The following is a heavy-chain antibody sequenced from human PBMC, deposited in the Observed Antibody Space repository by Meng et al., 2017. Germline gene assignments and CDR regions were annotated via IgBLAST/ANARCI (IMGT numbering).Heavy chain of an antibody. CDR3: ARESHSSGWTY. D-gene: IGHD6-19*01. CDR2: IYSCGST. J-gene: IGHJ4*02. V-gene: IGHV3-66*01. Sequence: EVRRVESGGGVVKPGGSLRLSCAASGFTFSNAWMSWVRQAPGKGLEWVSVIYSCGSTYYADSVKGRFTISRDNAKNSLYLQMNSLRAEDTAVYYCARESHSSGWTYWGQGTLVTVFS. CDR1: GFTFSNAW.